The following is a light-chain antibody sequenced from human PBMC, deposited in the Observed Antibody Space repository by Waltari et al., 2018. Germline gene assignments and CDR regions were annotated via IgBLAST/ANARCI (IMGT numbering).Light chain of an antibody. CDR1: RDINNY. CDR2: AAS. V-gene: IGKV1-39*01. Sequence: DIQMTQSPSSLSASVGDRVTITCQASRDINNYLNWYQQKPGKAPKLLIYAASSLQSGVPSRFSGSGSGTDFTLTITSLQPEDFATYYCQQSYSTPRTFGQGTKLEI. CDR3: QQSYSTPRT. J-gene: IGKJ2*01.